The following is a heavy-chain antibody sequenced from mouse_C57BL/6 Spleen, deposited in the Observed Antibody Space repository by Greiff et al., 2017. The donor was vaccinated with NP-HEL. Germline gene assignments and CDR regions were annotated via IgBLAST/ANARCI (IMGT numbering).Heavy chain of an antibody. Sequence: EVQLQQSGPELVKPGASVKISCKASGYSFTGYYMNWVKQSPEKSLEWIGEINPSTGGTTYNQKFKAKATLTVDKSSSTAYMQLKSLTSEDSAVYYCASPFGTGERWGAMDYWGQGTSVTVSS. CDR1: GYSFTGYY. CDR3: ASPFGTGERWGAMDY. CDR2: INPSTGGT. V-gene: IGHV1-42*01. J-gene: IGHJ4*01. D-gene: IGHD2-14*01.